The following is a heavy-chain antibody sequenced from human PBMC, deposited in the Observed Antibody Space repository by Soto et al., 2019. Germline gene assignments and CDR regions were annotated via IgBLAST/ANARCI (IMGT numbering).Heavy chain of an antibody. J-gene: IGHJ4*02. D-gene: IGHD3-22*01. V-gene: IGHV4-34*01. CDR1: GGSFSGYY. CDR2: INHSGST. CDR3: ARGRDYYDSSGYYYRYFDY. Sequence: SETLSLTCAVYGGSFSGYYWSWIRQPPGKGLEWIGEINHSGSTNYNPSLKSRVTISVDTSKNQFSLKLSSVTAADTAVYYCARGRDYYDSSGYYYRYFDYWGQGTLVTVSS.